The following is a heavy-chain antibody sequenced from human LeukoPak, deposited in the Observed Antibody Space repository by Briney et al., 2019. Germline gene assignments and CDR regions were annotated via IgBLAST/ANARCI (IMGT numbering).Heavy chain of an antibody. CDR3: ARGGAAAVRH. Sequence: GASVKVSCKASGGTFSSYAISWVRLATGQGLEWMGWMNPNSGNTGYAQKFQGRVTMTRNTSISTAYMELSSLRSEDTAVYYCARGGAAAVRHWGQGTLVTVSS. CDR1: GGTFSSYA. CDR2: MNPNSGNT. J-gene: IGHJ1*01. D-gene: IGHD6-13*01. V-gene: IGHV1-8*02.